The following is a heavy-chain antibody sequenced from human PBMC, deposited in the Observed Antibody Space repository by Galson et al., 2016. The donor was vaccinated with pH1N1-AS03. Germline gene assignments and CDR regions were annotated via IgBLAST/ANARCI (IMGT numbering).Heavy chain of an antibody. V-gene: IGHV1-69*06. CDR1: GYTFSNFG. D-gene: IGHD3-22*01. CDR3: ARDNYYDTGAFYGHFDF. Sequence: SVKVSCKASGYTFSNFGISWVRQAPGQGLEWMGGFIPIFGTANVAQKFKGRVTITADNLELSSLRSDDTAVYYRARDNYYDTGAFYGHFDFWGQGTLLVVSS. J-gene: IGHJ4*02. CDR2: FIPIFGTA.